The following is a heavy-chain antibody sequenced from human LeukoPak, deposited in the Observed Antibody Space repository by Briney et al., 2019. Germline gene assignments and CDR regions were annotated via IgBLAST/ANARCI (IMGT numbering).Heavy chain of an antibody. CDR1: GGSISSSSYY. CDR3: ARTYSGSYPWFDP. J-gene: IGHJ5*02. D-gene: IGHD1-26*01. V-gene: IGHV4-39*01. Sequence: SETLSLTCTVSGGSISSSSYYWGWIRQPPGKGLEWIGSIYYSGSTYYNPSLKSRVTISVDTSKNQFSLKLSSVTAADTAVYYCARTYSGSYPWFDPWGQGTLVTVSS. CDR2: IYYSGST.